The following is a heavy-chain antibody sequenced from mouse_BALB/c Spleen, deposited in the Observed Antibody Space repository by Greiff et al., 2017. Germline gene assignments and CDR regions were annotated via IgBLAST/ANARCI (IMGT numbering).Heavy chain of an antibody. D-gene: IGHD1-1*01. Sequence: EVKLVESGGGLVKPGGSLKLSCAASGFTLSSYAMSWVRQTPEKGLEWVASISSGGSTYYPDSVKGRFTISRDNARNILYLQMSSLRSEDTAMYYCARARFITTVVATYWYFDVWGAGTTVTVSS. J-gene: IGHJ1*01. CDR3: ARARFITTVVATYWYFDV. V-gene: IGHV5-6-5*01. CDR2: ISSGGST. CDR1: GFTLSSYA.